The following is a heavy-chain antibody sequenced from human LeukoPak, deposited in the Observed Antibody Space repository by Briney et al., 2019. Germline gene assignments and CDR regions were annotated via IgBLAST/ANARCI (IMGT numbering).Heavy chain of an antibody. CDR2: ISGSGGST. CDR1: GFTFSSYA. D-gene: IGHD6-19*01. CDR3: AKATGGWYLSLFDY. Sequence: AGGSLRPSCAASGFTFSSYAMSWVRQAPGKGLEWVSAISGSGGSTYYADSVKGRFTISRDNSKNTLYLQMNSLRAEDTAVYYCAKATGGWYLSLFDYWGQGTLVTVSS. V-gene: IGHV3-23*01. J-gene: IGHJ4*02.